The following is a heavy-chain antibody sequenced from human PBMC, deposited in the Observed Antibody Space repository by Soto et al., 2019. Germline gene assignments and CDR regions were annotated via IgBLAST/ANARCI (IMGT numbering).Heavy chain of an antibody. CDR2: IIPIFGTA. V-gene: IGHV1-69*12. CDR1: GGTFSSYA. Sequence: QVQLVQSGAEVKKPGSSVKVSCKASGGTFSSYAISWVRQAPGQGLEWMGGIIPIFGTANHAQKFQGRVTITADESTNTAYMELSSPRSEDTAVYYCAIQGCSGGSCFPPYYYYGMDVWGQGTTVIVSS. J-gene: IGHJ6*02. CDR3: AIQGCSGGSCFPPYYYYGMDV. D-gene: IGHD2-15*01.